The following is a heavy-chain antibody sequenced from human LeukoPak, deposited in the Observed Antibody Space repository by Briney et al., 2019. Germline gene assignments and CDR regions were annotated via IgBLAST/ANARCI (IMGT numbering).Heavy chain of an antibody. CDR2: FDPEDGET. Sequence: SVKVSCKVSGYTLTELSMHGVRQAPGKGLEGMGGFDPEDGETIYAQKFQGRVIMTEDTSTDTAYMELSSLRSEDTAVYYCATGIGYSSSWYLFQHWGQGSLVTVSS. CDR1: GYTLTELS. V-gene: IGHV1-24*01. D-gene: IGHD6-13*01. J-gene: IGHJ1*01. CDR3: ATGIGYSSSWYLFQH.